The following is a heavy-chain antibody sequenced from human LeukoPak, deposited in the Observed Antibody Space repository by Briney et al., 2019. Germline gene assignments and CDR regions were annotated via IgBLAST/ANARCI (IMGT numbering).Heavy chain of an antibody. D-gene: IGHD3-3*01. CDR1: GYTFTGYY. Sequence: ASVKVSCKASGYTFTGYYMHWVRQAPGQGLEWMGWINPNSGGTNYAQKFQGRVTMTRDTSISTAYMELSRLRSDDTAVYYCARAPTHYDFWSGSDYWGQGTLVTVSS. CDR3: ARAPTHYDFWSGSDY. J-gene: IGHJ4*02. V-gene: IGHV1-2*02. CDR2: INPNSGGT.